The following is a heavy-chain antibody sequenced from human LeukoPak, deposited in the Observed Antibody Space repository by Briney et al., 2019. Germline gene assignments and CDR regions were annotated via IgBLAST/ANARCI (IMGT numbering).Heavy chain of an antibody. CDR1: GFSFSSYA. V-gene: IGHV3-23*01. CDR2: MSGSGGNT. CDR3: AKDRDGYSPEY. Sequence: GGSLRLSCAASGFSFSSYAMGWVRQAPGKGLEWVSAMSGSGGNTYYADSVKGRFTMSRDNSKNTLYLQMNSLRAEDTAVYYCAKDRDGYSPEYWGQGTLVTVSS. J-gene: IGHJ4*02. D-gene: IGHD5-24*01.